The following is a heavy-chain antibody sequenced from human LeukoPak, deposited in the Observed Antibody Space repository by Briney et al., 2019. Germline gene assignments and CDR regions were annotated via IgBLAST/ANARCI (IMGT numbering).Heavy chain of an antibody. V-gene: IGHV3-48*03. CDR1: GFTFSSYE. Sequence: GGSLRLSCAASGFTFSSYEMNWVRQAPGKGLEWVSYISSSSSTIYYADPVKGRFTISRDNAKNSLYLQMNSLRDEDTAVYYCAREDYDILTGYQDFDYWGQGTLVTVSS. CDR3: AREDYDILTGYQDFDY. J-gene: IGHJ4*02. CDR2: ISSSSSTI. D-gene: IGHD3-9*01.